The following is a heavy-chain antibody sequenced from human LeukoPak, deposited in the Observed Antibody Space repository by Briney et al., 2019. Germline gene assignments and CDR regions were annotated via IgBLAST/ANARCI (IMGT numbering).Heavy chain of an antibody. D-gene: IGHD1-26*01. CDR1: GFTFSGYA. J-gene: IGHJ4*02. CDR2: ITGGAENT. CDR3: AKVLSGSRDY. Sequence: GGSLRLSCAASGFTFSGYAMSWVRQAPGKGLKWPSTITGGAENTYYADSVKGRFTISRDNSKNTVYLQMNSLRAEDTAVYYCAKVLSGSRDYWGQGTLVTVFS. V-gene: IGHV3-23*01.